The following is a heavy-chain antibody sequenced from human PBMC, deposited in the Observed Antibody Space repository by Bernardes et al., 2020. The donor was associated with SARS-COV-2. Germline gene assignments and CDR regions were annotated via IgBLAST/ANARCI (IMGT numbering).Heavy chain of an antibody. CDR2: IYYSGST. V-gene: IGHV4-39*01. CDR1: GGSISSSSYY. J-gene: IGHJ4*02. D-gene: IGHD5-12*01. CDR3: ARHLDEYNGYVG. Sequence: SETLSLTCTVSGGSISSSSYYWGWIRQPPGKGLEWIGSIYYSGSTYYNPSLKSRVTISVDTSKNQFSLKLSSVTAADTAVYYCARHLDEYNGYVGWGQGTLVTVSS.